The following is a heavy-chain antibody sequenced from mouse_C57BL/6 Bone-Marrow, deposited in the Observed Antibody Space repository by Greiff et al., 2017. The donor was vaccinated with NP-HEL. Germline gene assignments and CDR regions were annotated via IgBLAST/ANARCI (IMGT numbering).Heavy chain of an antibody. CDR2: IYPGDGDT. D-gene: IGHD2-3*01. CDR1: GYAFSSYW. J-gene: IGHJ2*01. V-gene: IGHV1-80*01. CDR3: ARSRDDGYDY. Sequence: QVQLKESGAELVKPGASVKISCKASGYAFSSYWMNWVKQRPGKGLEWIGQIYPGDGDTNYNGKFKGKATLTADKSSSTAYMQLSSLTSEDSAVYFCARSRDDGYDYWGQGTTLTVSS.